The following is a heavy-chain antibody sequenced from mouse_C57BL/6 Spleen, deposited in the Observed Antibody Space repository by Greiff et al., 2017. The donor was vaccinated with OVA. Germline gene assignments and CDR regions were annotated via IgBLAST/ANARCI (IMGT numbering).Heavy chain of an antibody. CDR1: GYAFSSSW. CDR3: ATPYYGSSTGAMDY. Sequence: VQLQQSGPELVKPGASVKISCKASGYAFSSSWMNWVKQRPGKGLEWIGRIYPGDGDTNYNGKFKGKATLTADKSSSTAYMQLSSLTSEDSAVYFCATPYYGSSTGAMDYWGQGTSVTVSS. CDR2: IYPGDGDT. V-gene: IGHV1-82*01. J-gene: IGHJ4*01. D-gene: IGHD1-1*01.